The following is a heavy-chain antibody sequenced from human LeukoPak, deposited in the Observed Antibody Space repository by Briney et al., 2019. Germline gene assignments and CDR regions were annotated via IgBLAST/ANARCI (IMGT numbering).Heavy chain of an antibody. CDR1: GFTFSSYA. D-gene: IGHD6-13*01. J-gene: IGHJ4*02. CDR3: ARGSHRPIAAAGFSLGY. V-gene: IGHV3-64D*06. Sequence: PGGSLRLSCSASGFTFSSYAMHWVRQAPGKGLEYVSAISSTGISTYYADSVKGRFTISRDNSKNTLYLQMSSLRAEDAAVYYCARGSHRPIAAAGFSLGYWGQGTLVTVSS. CDR2: ISSTGIST.